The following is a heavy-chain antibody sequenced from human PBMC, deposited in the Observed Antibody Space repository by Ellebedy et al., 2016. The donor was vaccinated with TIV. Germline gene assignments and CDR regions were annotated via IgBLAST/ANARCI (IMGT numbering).Heavy chain of an antibody. V-gene: IGHV3-7*01. CDR2: IKQDGSEK. D-gene: IGHD5-18*01. Sequence: GGSLRLXXAASGFTFSTYWMHWVRQAPGKGLEWVANIKQDGSEKYYVDSVKGRFTISRDNAKSSLYLQMNSLRLEDTALYYCSSHVDTSMTHWGQGTLVTVSS. CDR3: SSHVDTSMTH. J-gene: IGHJ4*02. CDR1: GFTFSTYW.